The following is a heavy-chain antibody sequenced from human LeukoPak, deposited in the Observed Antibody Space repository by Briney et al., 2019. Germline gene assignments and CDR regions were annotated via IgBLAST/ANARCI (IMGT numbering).Heavy chain of an antibody. CDR2: IYGTDDK. V-gene: IGHV2-5*01. D-gene: IGHD3-10*01. J-gene: IGHJ4*02. Sequence: SGPTLVKPTQTLTLTCTFSGFSLSTSGVNVAWIRQPPGKALEWLALIYGTDDKPYSPSLKSRLTITKDTSKNQVVLTLTNMDPVDTATYSCAYRPTSGTTFDSWGQGTLVTVSS. CDR1: GFSLSTSGVN. CDR3: AYRPTSGTTFDS.